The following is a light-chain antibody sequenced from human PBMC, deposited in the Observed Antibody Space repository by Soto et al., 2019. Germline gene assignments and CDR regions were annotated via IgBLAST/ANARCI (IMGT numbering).Light chain of an antibody. Sequence: EIVMTQSPATLSVSPGERATLSCRARQSVSSNLAWYQQKPGQAPRLLIYGASTRATGIPARFSGSGSGTEFTLTISSLQSEDFAVYSCQQYNVGFTFGPGTKVDIE. J-gene: IGKJ3*01. V-gene: IGKV3-15*01. CDR3: QQYNVGFT. CDR2: GAS. CDR1: QSVSSN.